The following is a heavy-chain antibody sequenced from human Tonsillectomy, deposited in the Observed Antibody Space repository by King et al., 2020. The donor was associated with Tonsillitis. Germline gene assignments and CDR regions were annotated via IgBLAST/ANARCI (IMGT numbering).Heavy chain of an antibody. J-gene: IGHJ4*02. D-gene: IGHD3-22*01. Sequence: VQLVESGGGLVQPGGSLRVSCSASGFTFSSYAMHWVRQAPGKGLEYVSGISSNGGSTYYADSVKGRFTISRDNSKNTLYLQMTTLRAEDTAMYYCVRLNYSDTRAYPSWSQGTLVTVSS. CDR1: GFTFSSYA. V-gene: IGHV3-64D*06. CDR2: ISSNGGST. CDR3: VRLNYSDTRAYPS.